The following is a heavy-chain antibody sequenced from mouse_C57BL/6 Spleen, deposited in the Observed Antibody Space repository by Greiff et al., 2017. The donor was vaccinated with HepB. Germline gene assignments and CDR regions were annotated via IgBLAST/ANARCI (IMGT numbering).Heavy chain of an antibody. D-gene: IGHD2-5*01. Sequence: VQLQQPGAELVMPGASVKLSCKASGYTFTSYWMHWVKQRPGQGLERIGEIDPSDSYTNYNQKFKGKSTLTVDESSSTAYMQLSSLTSEDSAVYYCARRTIVTYFDVWGTGTTVTVSS. V-gene: IGHV1-69*01. CDR1: GYTFTSYW. CDR2: IDPSDSYT. J-gene: IGHJ1*03. CDR3: ARRTIVTYFDV.